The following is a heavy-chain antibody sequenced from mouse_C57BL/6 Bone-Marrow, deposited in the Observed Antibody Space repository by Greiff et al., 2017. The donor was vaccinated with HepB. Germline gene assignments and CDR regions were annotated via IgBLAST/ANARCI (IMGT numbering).Heavy chain of an antibody. J-gene: IGHJ3*01. Sequence: QVQLQQPGAELVKPGASVKLSCKASGYTFTSYWMQWVKQRPGQGLEWIGEIDPSDSYTNYNQKFKGKATFTVDTSSSTAYMQLSSLTSEDSAVYYCARKGIYYDYDWFAYWGQGTLVTVSA. CDR3: ARKGIYYDYDWFAY. V-gene: IGHV1-50*01. CDR1: GYTFTSYW. D-gene: IGHD2-4*01. CDR2: IDPSDSYT.